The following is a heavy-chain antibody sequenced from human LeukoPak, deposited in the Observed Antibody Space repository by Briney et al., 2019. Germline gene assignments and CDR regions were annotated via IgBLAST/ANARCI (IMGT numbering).Heavy chain of an antibody. V-gene: IGHV5-51*01. D-gene: IGHD1-1*01. CDR3: ARAWNFDY. Sequence: GASLKISCKGSGYSFTNYWIAWVRQMPGRGLEWMVIINPSDSDTRYSPSFQGQVTISADKSISTAYLQWSSLKASDSAMYYCARAWNFDYWGQGTLVTVSS. J-gene: IGHJ4*02. CDR1: GYSFTNYW. CDR2: INPSDSDT.